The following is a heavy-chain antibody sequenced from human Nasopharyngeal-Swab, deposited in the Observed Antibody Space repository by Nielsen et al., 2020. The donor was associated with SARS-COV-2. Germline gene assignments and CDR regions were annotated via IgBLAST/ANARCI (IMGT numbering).Heavy chain of an antibody. J-gene: IGHJ6*02. V-gene: IGHV3-33*01. CDR3: ARDSYSNYEGYYYYYGMDV. CDR1: GFTFRRYG. Sequence: GESLKISCSASGFTFRRYGMHWVRQTPGKGLEWVAVIWNDGSKKYYVDSVKGRFTISRDDSKNTVYLQMNSLRAEDTAVYYCARDSYSNYEGYYYYYGMDVWGQGTTVTVSS. CDR2: IWNDGSKK. D-gene: IGHD4-11*01.